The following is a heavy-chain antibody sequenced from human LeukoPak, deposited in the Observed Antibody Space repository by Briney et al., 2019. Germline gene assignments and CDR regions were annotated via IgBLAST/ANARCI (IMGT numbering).Heavy chain of an antibody. CDR2: ISGSGSSI. V-gene: IGHV3-21*01. Sequence: GESLRLSCAASGITFSAYTMNWVRQAPGKGLEWVSSISGSGSSIIYADSVKGRFTISRDNAKNSLYLQMNSLRAEDTAVYYCASDRSLIASLYYFDNWGQGTLVTVSS. CDR3: ASDRSLIASLYYFDN. CDR1: GITFSAYT. J-gene: IGHJ4*02. D-gene: IGHD3-22*01.